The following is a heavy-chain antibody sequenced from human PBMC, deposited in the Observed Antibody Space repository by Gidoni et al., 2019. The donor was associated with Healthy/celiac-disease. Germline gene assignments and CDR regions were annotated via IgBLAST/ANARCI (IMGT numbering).Heavy chain of an antibody. V-gene: IGHV3-9*01. D-gene: IGHD6-6*01. CDR1: GFTFDDYA. CDR3: AKGVGHYSSSSGGFDY. J-gene: IGHJ4*02. Sequence: EVQLVESGGGLVQPGRSLRLSCAASGFTFDDYAMHWVRQAPGKGLEWVSGIRWNSGSIGYADSVKGRFTISRDNAKNSLYLQMNSLRAEDTALYYCAKGVGHYSSSSGGFDYWGQGTLVTVSS. CDR2: IRWNSGSI.